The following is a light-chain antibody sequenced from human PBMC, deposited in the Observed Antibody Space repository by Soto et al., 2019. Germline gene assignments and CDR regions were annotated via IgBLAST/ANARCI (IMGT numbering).Light chain of an antibody. CDR2: ENN. V-gene: IGLV1-51*02. CDR3: GTWDSSLSAGVV. J-gene: IGLJ2*01. CDR1: SSNIGNNF. Sequence: QAVVTQPPSVSAAPGQKVTISCSGSSSNIGNNFVSWYQQLPGTAPKLLIYENNKRPSGIPDRFSGSKSGTSATLGITGLQTGDEADYYCGTWDSSLSAGVVFGGGTKLT.